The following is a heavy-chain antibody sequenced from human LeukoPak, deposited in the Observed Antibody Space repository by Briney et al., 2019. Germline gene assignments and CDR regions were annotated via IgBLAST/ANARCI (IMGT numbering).Heavy chain of an antibody. D-gene: IGHD5-18*01. CDR2: IYSDGST. CDR1: GFDVSRYY. J-gene: IGHJ4*02. V-gene: IGHV3-53*05. Sequence: GGSLRLSCAASGFDVSRYYMTWVRQPPGKGLEWVSDIYSDGSTYYADSVKGRFTMSRDNYKNTVYLQMNGLRVEDTAVYSCMDTAVGWGQGTLVTVSS. CDR3: MDTAVG.